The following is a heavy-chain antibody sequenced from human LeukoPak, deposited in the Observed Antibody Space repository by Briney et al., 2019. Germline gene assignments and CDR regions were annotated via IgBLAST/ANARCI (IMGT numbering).Heavy chain of an antibody. J-gene: IGHJ5*02. D-gene: IGHD2-15*01. V-gene: IGHV1-24*01. CDR1: GYTLTELS. CDR3: ATGGNIGGRWLAYNWFDP. Sequence: ASVKVSCKVSGYTLTELSMHWVRQAPGKGLEWMGGFDPEDGETIYAQKFQGRVTMTEDTSTDTAYMELSSLRSEDTAVYYCATGGNIGGRWLAYNWFDPWGQGTLVTVSS. CDR2: FDPEDGET.